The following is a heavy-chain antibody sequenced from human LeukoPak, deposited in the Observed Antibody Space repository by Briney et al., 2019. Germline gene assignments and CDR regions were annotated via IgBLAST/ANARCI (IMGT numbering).Heavy chain of an antibody. Sequence: GGSLRLSCAASGFTFDDYGMSWVRRAPGKGLEWVAGINWNGGSTGYADSVKGRFTISRDNAKSSLYLQMNSLRAEDTALYYCARGSNYYASSGYYYPWNDFDLWGQGTMVTVSS. V-gene: IGHV3-20*04. CDR1: GFTFDDYG. D-gene: IGHD3-22*01. CDR3: ARGSNYYASSGYYYPWNDFDL. J-gene: IGHJ3*01. CDR2: INWNGGST.